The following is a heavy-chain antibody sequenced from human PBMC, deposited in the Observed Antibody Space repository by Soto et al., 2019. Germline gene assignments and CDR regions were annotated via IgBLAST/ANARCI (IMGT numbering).Heavy chain of an antibody. CDR3: ARGLVVVVAAGDAFDI. J-gene: IGHJ3*02. D-gene: IGHD2-15*01. V-gene: IGHV1-18*01. Sequence: ASVKVSCKASGYTFTSYGISWVRQAPGQGLEWMGWISAYNGNTNYAQKLHRRVTMTTDTSTSTAYMELRSLRSDDTAVYYCARGLVVVVAAGDAFDIWGQGTMVTVSS. CDR2: ISAYNGNT. CDR1: GYTFTSYG.